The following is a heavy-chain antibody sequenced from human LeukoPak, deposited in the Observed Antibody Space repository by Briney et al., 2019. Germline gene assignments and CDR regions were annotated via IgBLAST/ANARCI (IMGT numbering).Heavy chain of an antibody. CDR1: GFTVSSNY. D-gene: IGHD3-10*01. V-gene: IGHV3-66*04. CDR3: ASQVYYGSGSPGLYYYYHYGKDV. J-gene: IGHJ6*02. Sequence: GGSLRLSCAASGFTVSSNYMSWVRQAPGKGLEWVSVIYSGGSTYYADSVKGRFTISRDNSKNTLYLQMNSLRAEDTAVYYCASQVYYGSGSPGLYYYYHYGKDVWGQGTTVTVSS. CDR2: IYSGGST.